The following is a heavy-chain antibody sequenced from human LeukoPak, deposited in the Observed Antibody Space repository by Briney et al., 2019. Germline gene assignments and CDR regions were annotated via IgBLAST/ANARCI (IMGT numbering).Heavy chain of an antibody. CDR3: ARDGEYCGGDCYSNYYYYYMDV. CDR2: ISSNGGST. Sequence: GGSLRLSCAASGFTFSSYAMHWVRQAPGKGLEYVSAISSNGGSTYYANSVKGRFTISRDNSKNTLYLQMGSLRAEDMAVYYCARDGEYCGGDCYSNYYYYYMDVWGKGTTVTISS. V-gene: IGHV3-64*01. D-gene: IGHD2-21*02. CDR1: GFTFSSYA. J-gene: IGHJ6*03.